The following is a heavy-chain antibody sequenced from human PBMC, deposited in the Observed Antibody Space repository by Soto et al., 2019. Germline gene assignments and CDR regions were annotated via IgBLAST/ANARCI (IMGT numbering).Heavy chain of an antibody. CDR3: VKTWRQLDYFDS. D-gene: IGHD2-2*01. J-gene: IGHJ4*02. Sequence: DVPLLESGGGLVQPGGSLRLSCAASGFTFSNYAMGWVRQAPGKGLEWVSTISGTSLSTYYVDSVKGQFTISRDNSKDTLFLQMNSLRAEDTAIYYCVKTWRQLDYFDSWGQGTLVTVSS. CDR1: GFTFSNYA. CDR2: ISGTSLST. V-gene: IGHV3-23*01.